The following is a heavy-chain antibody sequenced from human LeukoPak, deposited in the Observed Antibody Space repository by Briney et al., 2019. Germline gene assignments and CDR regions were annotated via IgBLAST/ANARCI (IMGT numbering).Heavy chain of an antibody. CDR2: IYSGGST. J-gene: IGHJ6*02. V-gene: IGHV3-53*01. D-gene: IGHD2-15*01. Sequence: GGSLRLSCAASGFTFSDYYMSWVRQAPGKGLEWVSVIYSGGSTYYADSVKGRFTISRDNSKNTLYLQMNSLRAEDTAVYYCARARMDYYYGMDVWGQGTTVTVSS. CDR1: GFTFSDYY. CDR3: ARARMDYYYGMDV.